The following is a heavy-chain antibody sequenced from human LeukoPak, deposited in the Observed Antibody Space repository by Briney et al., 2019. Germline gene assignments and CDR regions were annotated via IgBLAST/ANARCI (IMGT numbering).Heavy chain of an antibody. Sequence: SETLSLTCTVSGGSLSGYYWNWIRQPAGKGLEWIGRIYTSGNSWYKPSLRSRVTMSVDTSKNQFSLRMSSLTAADTAVYYCARSNLGSYDQSGYYQYWGQGTRVTVSS. J-gene: IGHJ4*02. CDR2: IYTSGNS. V-gene: IGHV4-4*07. CDR1: GGSLSGYY. CDR3: ARSNLGSYDQSGYYQY. D-gene: IGHD3-22*01.